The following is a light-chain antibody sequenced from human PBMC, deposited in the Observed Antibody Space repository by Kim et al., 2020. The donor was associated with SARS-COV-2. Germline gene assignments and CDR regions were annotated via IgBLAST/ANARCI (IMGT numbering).Light chain of an antibody. CDR1: ALSKHY. Sequence: SYELTQPPSVSVSPRQTARITCSGDALSKHYAYWYQQKPGQAPVLVVYKDTERPSGIPERFAGSSSGTTVTLTISGVQAEDEADYYCQSADSSGTYRVFGGGTKLTVL. V-gene: IGLV3-25*03. J-gene: IGLJ3*02. CDR3: QSADSSGTYRV. CDR2: KDT.